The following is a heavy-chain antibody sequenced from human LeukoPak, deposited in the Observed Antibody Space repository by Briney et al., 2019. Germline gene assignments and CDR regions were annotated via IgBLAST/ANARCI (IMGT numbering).Heavy chain of an antibody. CDR3: ARDGVTGGYCSSSSCFYYFDY. J-gene: IGHJ4*02. Sequence: GGSLRLSCAASGFTFSSYSMNWVRQAPGKGLEWVSSISSSSSYIYYADSAKGRFTISRDNAKNSLYLQMNSLRAEDTAVYYCARDGVTGGYCSSSSCFYYFDYWGQGTLVTVSS. CDR1: GFTFSSYS. CDR2: ISSSSSYI. D-gene: IGHD2-2*01. V-gene: IGHV3-21*06.